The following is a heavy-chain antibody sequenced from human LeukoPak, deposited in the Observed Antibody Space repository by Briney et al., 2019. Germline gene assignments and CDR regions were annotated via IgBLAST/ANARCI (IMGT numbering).Heavy chain of an antibody. CDR2: IKQDGSEK. Sequence: GGSLRLSCAASGFTFSSYWRSWVRQAPGKGLEWVANIKQDGSEKYYVDSVKGRFTISRDNAKNSLYLQMNSLRAEDTAVYYCARVHTMSDGYYYYYMDVWGKGTTVTISS. J-gene: IGHJ6*03. D-gene: IGHD3-10*02. CDR3: ARVHTMSDGYYYYYMDV. V-gene: IGHV3-7*01. CDR1: GFTFSSYW.